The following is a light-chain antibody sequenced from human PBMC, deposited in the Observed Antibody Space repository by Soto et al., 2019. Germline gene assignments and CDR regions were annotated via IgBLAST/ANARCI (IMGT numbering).Light chain of an antibody. CDR2: DVN. CDR1: ASDIGGYTF. J-gene: IGLJ1*01. CDR3: SAHGGTNPYV. V-gene: IGLV2-8*01. Sequence: QSALTQPPSASGSPGQSVAISCTGTASDIGGYTFVSWYQQHPGKAPKLLIYDVNKSTSGVPDRFSGSKSGNTASLTVSGLQADDEADYYCSAHGGTNPYVFGTGTKLTVL.